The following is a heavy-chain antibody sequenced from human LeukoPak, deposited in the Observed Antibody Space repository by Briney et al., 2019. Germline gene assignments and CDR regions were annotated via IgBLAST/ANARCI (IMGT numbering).Heavy chain of an antibody. J-gene: IGHJ6*02. Sequence: ASVNVSCKASGYTFTSYDINWVRQATGQGLEWMGWMNPNSGNTGYAQKFQGRVTMTRNTSISTAYMGLSSLRSEDTAVYYCARSLRFLEWAPYYGMDVWGQGTTVTVSS. D-gene: IGHD3-3*01. CDR3: ARSLRFLEWAPYYGMDV. CDR2: MNPNSGNT. V-gene: IGHV1-8*01. CDR1: GYTFTSYD.